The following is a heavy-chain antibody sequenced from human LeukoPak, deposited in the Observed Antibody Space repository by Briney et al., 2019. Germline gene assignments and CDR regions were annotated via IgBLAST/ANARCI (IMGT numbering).Heavy chain of an antibody. J-gene: IGHJ5*02. CDR2: MNPNSGNT. CDR1: GYTFTSYD. V-gene: IGHV1-8*01. Sequence: GASVKVSCKASGYTFTSYDINWVRQATGQGLEWMGWMNPNSGNTGYAQKFQGRVTMTRNTSISTAYMELSSLRSEDTAVYYCARADHSSSWYWWVNWFDPWGQRTLVTVSS. CDR3: ARADHSSSWYWWVNWFDP. D-gene: IGHD6-13*01.